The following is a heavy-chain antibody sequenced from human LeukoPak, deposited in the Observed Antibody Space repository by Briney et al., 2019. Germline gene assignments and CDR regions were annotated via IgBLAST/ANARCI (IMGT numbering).Heavy chain of an antibody. V-gene: IGHV1-46*01. CDR1: GYTFTSYY. CDR3: ARVWGGIAVAGREYYFDY. D-gene: IGHD6-19*01. Sequence: ASVKVSCKASGYTFTSYYMHWVRQAPGQGLEWMGIINPSGGSTSYAQKFQGRVTMTRDTSTGTVYMELSSLRSEDTAVYYCARVWGGIAVAGREYYFDYWGQGTLVTVSS. CDR2: INPSGGST. J-gene: IGHJ4*02.